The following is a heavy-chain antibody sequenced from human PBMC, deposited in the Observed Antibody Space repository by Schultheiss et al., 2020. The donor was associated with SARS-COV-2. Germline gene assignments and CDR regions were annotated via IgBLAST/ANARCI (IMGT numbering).Heavy chain of an antibody. CDR2: IKSKTDGGTT. Sequence: GGSLRLSCAASGFTFNNAWMNWVRQAPGKGPEWVGRIKSKTDGGTTDYAAPVKGRFTISRDDSKNTLYLQMNSLKTEDTAVYYCTTRDIVVVPAAYDYWGQGTLVTVSS. CDR1: GFTFNNAW. CDR3: TTRDIVVVPAAYDY. V-gene: IGHV3-15*07. J-gene: IGHJ4*02. D-gene: IGHD2-2*01.